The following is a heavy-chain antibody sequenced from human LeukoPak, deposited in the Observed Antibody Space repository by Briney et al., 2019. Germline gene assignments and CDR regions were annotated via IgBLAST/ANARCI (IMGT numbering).Heavy chain of an antibody. CDR2: IYSGGSHQ. J-gene: IGHJ4*02. D-gene: IGHD2-15*01. V-gene: IGHV3-30*04. CDR1: GFTFSSYA. Sequence: GGSLRLSCAASGFTFSSYAMHWVRQAPGKGLEWVAGIYSGGSHQYYADSVKGRFTVSRDNSQNTLYLQMNSLRAEDTAVYYCAKDRCSGGSCYIVDYWGQGTLVTVSS. CDR3: AKDRCSGGSCYIVDY.